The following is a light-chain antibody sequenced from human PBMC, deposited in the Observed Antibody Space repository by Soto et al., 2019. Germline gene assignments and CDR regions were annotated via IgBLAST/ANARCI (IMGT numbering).Light chain of an antibody. V-gene: IGLV2-14*01. J-gene: IGLJ2*01. CDR3: SSYTTTTTRVV. CDR2: EVN. CDR1: TSDVGNSNY. Sequence: QSVLTQPASMSGSPGQSITISCTGTTSDVGNSNYVSWYQQHPGEAPQLMIYEVNNRPSGVSTRFSGSKSGSTASLTISGLQAEDEADYYCSSYTTTTTRVVFGGGTKLTVL.